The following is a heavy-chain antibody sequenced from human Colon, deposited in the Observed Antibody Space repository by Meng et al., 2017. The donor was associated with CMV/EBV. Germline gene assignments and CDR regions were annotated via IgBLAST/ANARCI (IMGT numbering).Heavy chain of an antibody. Sequence: VSGGSIRFGSYYWRWIRQAPGKGLEWIEYISDSGSTSYNPSLMSRVTISVDTSRNQFSLKLTSVTAADTAVYYCAREYSSSSGLPGPWGQGTLVTVSS. CDR1: GGSIRFGSYY. CDR3: AREYSSSSGLPGP. CDR2: ISDSGST. D-gene: IGHD6-6*01. V-gene: IGHV4-30-4*08. J-gene: IGHJ5*02.